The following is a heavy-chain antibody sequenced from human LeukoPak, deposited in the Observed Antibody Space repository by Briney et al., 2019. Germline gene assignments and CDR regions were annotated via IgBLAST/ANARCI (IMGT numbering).Heavy chain of an antibody. V-gene: IGHV3-30*03. CDR3: ARSYGDSYEGSYY. CDR1: GFTFSSYG. Sequence: GRSLRLSCAASGFTFSSYGMHWVRQAPGKGLEWVAVISYDGSNKYYADSVKGRFTISRDNSKNTLYLQMNSLRAEDTAVYYCARSYGDSYEGSYYWGQGTLVTVSS. D-gene: IGHD4-17*01. J-gene: IGHJ4*02. CDR2: ISYDGSNK.